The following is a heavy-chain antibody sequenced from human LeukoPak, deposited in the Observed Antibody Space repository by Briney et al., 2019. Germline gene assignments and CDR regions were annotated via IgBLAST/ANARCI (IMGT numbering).Heavy chain of an antibody. Sequence: SDTLALTCAVYVGSFRGYYWSWIRQPPGKGLEWIGEINHSGSTNYNPSLKSRVTISVDTSKNQFSLKLSSVTAADTAVYYCARSYRDVWSGYWWFDPWGQGTLVTVSS. J-gene: IGHJ5*02. V-gene: IGHV4-34*01. CDR3: ARSYRDVWSGYWWFDP. D-gene: IGHD3-3*01. CDR1: VGSFRGYY. CDR2: INHSGST.